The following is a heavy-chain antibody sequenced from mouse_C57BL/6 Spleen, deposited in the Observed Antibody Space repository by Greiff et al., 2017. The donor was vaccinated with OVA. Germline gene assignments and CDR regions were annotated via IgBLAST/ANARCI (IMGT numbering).Heavy chain of an antibody. CDR1: GFTFTDYY. CDR3: ARSPLYSTYYFDY. J-gene: IGHJ2*01. CDR2: IRNKANGYTT. D-gene: IGHD2-12*01. V-gene: IGHV7-3*01. Sequence: EVMLVESGGGLVQPGGSLSLSCAASGFTFTDYYMSWVRQPPGKALEWLGFIRNKANGYTTEYSASVKGRFTISRDNSHSILYLQMNALRAEDSATYYCARSPLYSTYYFDYWGQGTTLTVSS.